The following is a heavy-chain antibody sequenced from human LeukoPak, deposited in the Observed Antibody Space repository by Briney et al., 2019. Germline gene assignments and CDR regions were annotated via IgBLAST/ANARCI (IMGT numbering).Heavy chain of an antibody. D-gene: IGHD6-13*01. CDR3: ARGTSAGGPISPFDF. J-gene: IGHJ4*02. CDR2: IQGDGSNT. V-gene: IGHV3-74*01. CDR1: GSTFSKNW. Sequence: PGGSLRLSCVASGSTFSKNWMHWVRQAPGKGLVWVSRIQGDGSNTNYADSVKGRFSISRDNAKNTVYLQMNSLRAEDTGIYYCARGTSAGGPISPFDFWGQGTVVTVSS.